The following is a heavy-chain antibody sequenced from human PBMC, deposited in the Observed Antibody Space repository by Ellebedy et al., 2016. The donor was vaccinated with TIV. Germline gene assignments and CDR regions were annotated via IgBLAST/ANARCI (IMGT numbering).Heavy chain of an antibody. CDR3: ARDSLLRRMYYFDY. J-gene: IGHJ4*02. D-gene: IGHD2-8*01. V-gene: IGHV3-20*03. CDR2: INWNGGST. Sequence: GGSLRLSXKGSGYSFTSYWIGWVRQAPGKGLEWVSGINWNGGSTGYADSVKGRFTISRDNAKNSLYLQMNSLRAEDTAVYYCARDSLLRRMYYFDYWGQGTLVTVSS. CDR1: GYSFTSYW.